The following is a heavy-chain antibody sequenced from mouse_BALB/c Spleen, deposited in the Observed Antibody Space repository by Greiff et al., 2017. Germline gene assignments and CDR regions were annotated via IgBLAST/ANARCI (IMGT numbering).Heavy chain of an antibody. V-gene: IGHV1-20*01. Sequence: VQLQQSGPELVKPGASVKISCKASGYSFTGYFMNWVMQSHGKSLEWIGRINPYNGDTFYNQKFKGKATLTVDKSSSTAYMHLNSLTSEDSAVYYCASRDGPYYFDYWGQGTTLTVSS. J-gene: IGHJ2*01. D-gene: IGHD1-2*01. CDR2: INPYNGDT. CDR3: ASRDGPYYFDY. CDR1: GYSFTGYF.